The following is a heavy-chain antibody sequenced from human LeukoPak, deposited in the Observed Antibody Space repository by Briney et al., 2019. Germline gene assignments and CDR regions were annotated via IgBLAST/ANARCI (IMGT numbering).Heavy chain of an antibody. J-gene: IGHJ6*02. Sequence: GGSLRLSCAASGFNFNTYTMNWVRQAPGKGLEWVSGISSSSSFIYYADSVRGRFTMSRDNAKNLLYLQMNSLRAEDTALYYCARAGAAAGFYYYYGMDVWGQGTTVTVSS. V-gene: IGHV3-21*04. CDR3: ARAGAAAGFYYYYGMDV. CDR1: GFNFNTYT. CDR2: ISSSSSFI. D-gene: IGHD6-13*01.